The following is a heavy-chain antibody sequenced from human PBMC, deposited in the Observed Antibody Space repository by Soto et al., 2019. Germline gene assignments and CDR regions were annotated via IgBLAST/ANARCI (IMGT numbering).Heavy chain of an antibody. CDR1: GFTFTRYS. V-gene: IGHV3-21*01. CDR2: ISSTTNYI. J-gene: IGHJ4*02. CDR3: ARESEDLTSNFDY. Sequence: GGSLRLSCAASGFTFTRYSMNWVRQAPGKGLEWVSSISSTTNYIYYADSMKGRFTVSRDNAKNSVYLEMNSLSAEDTALYYCARESEDLTSNFDYWGQGTRVTVSS.